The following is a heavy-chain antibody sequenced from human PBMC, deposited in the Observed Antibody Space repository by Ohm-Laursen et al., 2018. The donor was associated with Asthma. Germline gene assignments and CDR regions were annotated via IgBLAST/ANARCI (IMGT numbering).Heavy chain of an antibody. CDR1: GFIFTNYG. CDR3: ARDVMEWYLPAFDF. V-gene: IGHV3-33*01. D-gene: IGHD3-3*01. J-gene: IGHJ4*02. Sequence: SLRLSCAASGFIFTNYGMHWVRQAPGKGLEWVAVIWYDGTNKYYGDSVKGRFTISRDNSKNTLYLQMNSLRPDDTAVYYCARDVMEWYLPAFDFWGQGTLVTVSS. CDR2: IWYDGTNK.